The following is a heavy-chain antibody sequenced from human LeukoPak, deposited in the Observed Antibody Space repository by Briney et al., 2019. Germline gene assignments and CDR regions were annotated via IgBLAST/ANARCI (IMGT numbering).Heavy chain of an antibody. Sequence: GGSLRLSCAASGFTFSSHWMTWIRQAPGKGLEWVASIKKDVGEKFYVDSVKGRFAISRDNAKNSLYLHMNSLRVEDTAVYYCARGPPYGSRSDYFDYWGQGTLVTVSS. CDR2: IKKDVGEK. D-gene: IGHD3-10*01. CDR1: GFTFSSHW. J-gene: IGHJ4*02. CDR3: ARGPPYGSRSDYFDY. V-gene: IGHV3-7*01.